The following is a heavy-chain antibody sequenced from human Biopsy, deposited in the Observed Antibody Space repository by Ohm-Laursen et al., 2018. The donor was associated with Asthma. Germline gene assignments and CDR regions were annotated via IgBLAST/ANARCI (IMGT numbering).Heavy chain of an antibody. V-gene: IGHV1-3*04. CDR3: ARTYYDFLTGQVKDVFGV. Sequence: ASVTVSCNASGYDFISFAIHWVRQAPGQRLEWMGWVNTGNGDTKYSQKFQGRVTITRDTSASTAYMELRSLRSEDTATYYCARTYYDFLTGQVKDVFGVWGQGTMVTVSS. CDR2: VNTGNGDT. D-gene: IGHD3-9*01. CDR1: GYDFISFA. J-gene: IGHJ3*01.